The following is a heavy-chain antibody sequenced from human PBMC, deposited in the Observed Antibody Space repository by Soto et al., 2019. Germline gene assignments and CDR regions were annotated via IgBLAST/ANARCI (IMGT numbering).Heavy chain of an antibody. D-gene: IGHD6-13*01. V-gene: IGHV4-59*08. J-gene: IGHJ5*02. CDR3: ARLRPAALGKPAGTPNWFAP. CDR2: IYYSGST. Sequence: SETLSLTCTVSGGSISSYYWSWIRQPPGKGLEWIGYIYYSGSTNYNPSLKSRVTISVDTSKNPFSLKLSSVTAADTAVYYCARLRPAALGKPAGTPNWFAPWGQGTPVPVSS. CDR1: GGSISSYY.